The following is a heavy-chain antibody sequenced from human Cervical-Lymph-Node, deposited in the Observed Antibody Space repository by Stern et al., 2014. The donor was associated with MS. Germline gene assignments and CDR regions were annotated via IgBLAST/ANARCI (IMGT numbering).Heavy chain of an antibody. Sequence: QVQLVQSGGGVVQPGKSLRLSCVASGFTFRGYGMHWVRQAPGQGLEWVAFIWSDGSNPSYADSVQGRFTIARDNLQNTLHLHMNNVTAADTARYYCARGRNVGVNYYFDYWGQGSLVTVSS. CDR1: GFTFRGYG. J-gene: IGHJ4*02. V-gene: IGHV3-33*01. CDR3: ARGRNVGVNYYFDY. CDR2: IWSDGSNP. D-gene: IGHD3-16*01.